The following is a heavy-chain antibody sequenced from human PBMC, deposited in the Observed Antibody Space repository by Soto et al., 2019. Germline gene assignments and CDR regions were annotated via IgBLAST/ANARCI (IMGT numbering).Heavy chain of an antibody. V-gene: IGHV4-34*01. CDR3: ARGFYDESDAFDI. CDR1: GGSFSGYY. D-gene: IGHD3-22*01. J-gene: IGHJ3*02. Sequence: QVQLQQWGAGLLKPSETLSLTCAVYGGSFSGYYWSWIRQPPGKGLEWIGEINHSGSTNYNPSLKSRVTISVDTSKNHFSLKLSSVTAADTAVYYCARGFYDESDAFDIWGQGTMVTVSS. CDR2: INHSGST.